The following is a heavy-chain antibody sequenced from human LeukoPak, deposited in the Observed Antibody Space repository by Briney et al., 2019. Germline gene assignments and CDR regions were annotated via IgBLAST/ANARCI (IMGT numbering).Heavy chain of an antibody. CDR3: AKAYSSSDYYYMDV. CDR2: ISASGGST. D-gene: IGHD6-6*01. J-gene: IGHJ6*03. CDR1: GFTFSSYA. Sequence: GGSLRLSCAASGFTFSSYAMSWVRQAPGKGLEWVSAISASGGSTYYADSMRGRFTISRDNSKNTLYLQMNSLRAEDTAVYYCAKAYSSSDYYYMDVWGKGTTVTVSS. V-gene: IGHV3-23*01.